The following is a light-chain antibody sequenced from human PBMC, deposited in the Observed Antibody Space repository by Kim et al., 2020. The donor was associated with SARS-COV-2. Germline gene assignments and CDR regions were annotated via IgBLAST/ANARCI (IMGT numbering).Light chain of an antibody. CDR1: QNLLYTSNNKSY. V-gene: IGKV4-1*01. CDR3: QQYHDIPYT. J-gene: IGKJ2*01. Sequence: DIAMTQSPDFLAVSLGERATVHCKSSQNLLYTSNNKSYLAWYQHKPGQPPKALIHWASTRVSGVPDRFIGSGSGTEFTLTISSLQAEDVALYFCQQYHDIPYTFGQGTELEI. CDR2: WAS.